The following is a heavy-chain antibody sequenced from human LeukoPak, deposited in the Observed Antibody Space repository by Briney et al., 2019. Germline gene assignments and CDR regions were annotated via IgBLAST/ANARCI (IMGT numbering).Heavy chain of an antibody. J-gene: IGHJ5*02. Sequence: GGSLRLSCAASGFDVSRNYMNWVRQAPGKGLEWVSAIYSGGNTYYADSVKGRFTISRDNAKNSLYLQMNNLRDDDTAVYYCAREFGSGSYYSLAHWGQGILVTVSS. CDR1: GFDVSRNY. CDR2: IYSGGNT. V-gene: IGHV3-53*01. CDR3: AREFGSGSYYSLAH. D-gene: IGHD3-10*01.